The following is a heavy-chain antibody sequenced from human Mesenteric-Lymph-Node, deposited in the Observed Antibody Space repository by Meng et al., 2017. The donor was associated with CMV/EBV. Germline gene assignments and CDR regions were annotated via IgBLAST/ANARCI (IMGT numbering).Heavy chain of an antibody. CDR3: ARFGSLLYNWFDP. Sequence: SETLSLTCAVYGGSFSGYYWSWIRQPPGKGLEWIGEINHSGSTNYNPSLKSRVTISVYTSKNQFSLKLSSVTAADTAVYYCARFGSLLYNWFDPWGQGTLVTVSS. V-gene: IGHV4-34*01. CDR2: INHSGST. CDR1: GGSFSGYY. D-gene: IGHD3-10*01. J-gene: IGHJ5*02.